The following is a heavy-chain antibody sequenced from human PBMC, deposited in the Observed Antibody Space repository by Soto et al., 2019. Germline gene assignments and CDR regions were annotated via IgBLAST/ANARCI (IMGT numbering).Heavy chain of an antibody. Sequence: QPVGSLRLSCLVSGFTVNTNYMYWVRQAPGRGLEWVSAMYSVGDIHYADSVNGRFTISRDTSENTLYLRMDKLRVEDTDVYFCVSRIPSWVFDYWGQGTLVTVSS. CDR2: MYSVGDI. CDR3: VSRIPSWVFDY. J-gene: IGHJ4*01. CDR1: GFTVNTNY. V-gene: IGHV3-53*01. D-gene: IGHD3-16*01.